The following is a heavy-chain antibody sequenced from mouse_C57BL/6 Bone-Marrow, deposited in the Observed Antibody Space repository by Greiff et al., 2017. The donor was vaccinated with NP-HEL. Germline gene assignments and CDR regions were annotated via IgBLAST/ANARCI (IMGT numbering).Heavy chain of an antibody. CDR2: ISYDGSN. J-gene: IGHJ4*01. CDR1: GYSITSGYY. D-gene: IGHD2-1*01. V-gene: IGHV3-6*01. CDR3: ARDPPLLSSYAMDY. Sequence: EVKLQESGPGLVKPSQSLSLTCSVTGYSITSGYYWNWIRQFPGNKLEWMGYISYDGSNNYNPSLKNRISITRDTSKNQFFLKLNSVTTEDTATYYCARDPPLLSSYAMDYWGQGTSVTVSS.